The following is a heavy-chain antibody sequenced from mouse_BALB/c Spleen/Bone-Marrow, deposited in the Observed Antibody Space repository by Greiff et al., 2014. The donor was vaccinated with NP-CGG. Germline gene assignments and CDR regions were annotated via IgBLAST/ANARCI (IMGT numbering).Heavy chain of an antibody. CDR1: GFNIKDSY. D-gene: IGHD2-1*01. J-gene: IGHJ3*01. V-gene: IGHV14-3*02. CDR3: ARNYPFAY. CDR2: IDPAKGNA. Sequence: VQLQQPGAELVKPGASVKLSRTASGFNIKDSYLHWVKQRPEQGLGWIGRIDPAKGNANYDPKFQGKATITADTSSNTAYLQLSSLTSGDTAVYFCARNYPFAYWGQGTLVTVSA.